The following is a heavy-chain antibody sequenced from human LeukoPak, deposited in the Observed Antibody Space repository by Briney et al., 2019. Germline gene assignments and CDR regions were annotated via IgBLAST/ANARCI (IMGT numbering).Heavy chain of an antibody. CDR1: GGSFSDYL. Sequence: PSETLSLTCAVNGGSFSDYLWTWIPQSPGKGLEWIGEINQGGRTNFNPSLKSRVTISADRSKYHFSLTLRSVTAADTAVYYCARGKRVWFGELMTSFSYFYIDVWGRGTTVIVSS. CDR3: ARGKRVWFGELMTSFSYFYIDV. V-gene: IGHV4-34*01. D-gene: IGHD3-10*01. J-gene: IGHJ6*03. CDR2: INQGGRT.